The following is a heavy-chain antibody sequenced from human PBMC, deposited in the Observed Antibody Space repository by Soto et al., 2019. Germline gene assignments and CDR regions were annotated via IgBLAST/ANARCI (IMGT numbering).Heavy chain of an antibody. Sequence: CTVSGGSISSGGYYWSWVRQHPGEGLGGVGYIYYSGRTYYNPSLKSRVTISVDTSQNQFSLKLSSVTAADTAVYYCARGGSYYYDSSGYYYTTPGAFDIWGQGTMVTVSS. V-gene: IGHV4-31*03. CDR2: IYYSGRT. J-gene: IGHJ3*02. CDR1: GGSISSGGYY. D-gene: IGHD3-22*01. CDR3: ARGGSYYYDSSGYYYTTPGAFDI.